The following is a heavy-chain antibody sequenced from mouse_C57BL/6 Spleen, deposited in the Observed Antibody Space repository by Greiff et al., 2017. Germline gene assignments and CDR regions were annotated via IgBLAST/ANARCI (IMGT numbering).Heavy chain of an antibody. CDR3: ARRGSNYLFDY. CDR2: IDPSDSYT. CDR1: GYTFTSYW. D-gene: IGHD2-5*01. J-gene: IGHJ2*01. Sequence: QVQLQQPGAELVRPGTSVKLSCKASGYTFTSYWMHWVKQRPGQGLEWIGVIDPSDSYTNYNQKFKGKATLTVDTSSSTAYMQLSSLTSEDSAVYYCARRGSNYLFDYWGQGTPLTVSS. V-gene: IGHV1-59*01.